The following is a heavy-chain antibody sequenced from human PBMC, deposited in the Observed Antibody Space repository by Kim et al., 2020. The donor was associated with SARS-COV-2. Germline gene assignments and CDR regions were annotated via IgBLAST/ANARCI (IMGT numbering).Heavy chain of an antibody. Sequence: GGSLRLSCAASGFNFSSYAMHWVRQAPGKGLEWVAVISYDGSNKYYADSVKGRFTISRDNSKNTLYLQMNSLRAEDTAVYYCAREWGSSWYFHGAFDIWGHGTMVTVSS. D-gene: IGHD6-13*01. CDR3: AREWGSSWYFHGAFDI. V-gene: IGHV3-30*04. J-gene: IGHJ3*02. CDR1: GFNFSSYA. CDR2: ISYDGSNK.